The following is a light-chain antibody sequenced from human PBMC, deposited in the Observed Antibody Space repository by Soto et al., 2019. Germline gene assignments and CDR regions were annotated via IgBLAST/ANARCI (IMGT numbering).Light chain of an antibody. CDR3: QKSYSTPYT. Sequence: DIQMTQSPSSLSASVGDRVTITCRASQSISSYLNWYQQKPGKAPKLLIYAASSLQSGVPSRFSGSGAGTDFTHTISSLKPEDYCTYYSQKSYSTPYTFGQGTKREIK. V-gene: IGKV1-39*01. CDR2: AAS. J-gene: IGKJ2*01. CDR1: QSISSY.